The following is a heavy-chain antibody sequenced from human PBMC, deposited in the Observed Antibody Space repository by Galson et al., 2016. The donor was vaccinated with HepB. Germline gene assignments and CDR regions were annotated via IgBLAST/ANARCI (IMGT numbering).Heavy chain of an antibody. CDR1: GFTFRTYA. CDR3: RKRRKHSGDYILDI. D-gene: IGHD1-14*01. CDR2: ISKDGDVQ. V-gene: IGHV3-30*18. Sequence: SLRLSCAASGFTFRTYAVHWVRQAPGKGPEWVAVISKDGDVQHYTDSVKGRFTVSRDNSRNKLYLQMNSLALEDTAIYYCRKRRKHSGDYILDIWGPGTMVTVSP. J-gene: IGHJ3*02.